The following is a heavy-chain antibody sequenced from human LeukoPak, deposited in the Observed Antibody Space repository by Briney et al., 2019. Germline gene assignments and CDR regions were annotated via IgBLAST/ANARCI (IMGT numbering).Heavy chain of an antibody. CDR3: ARPRYNYVLSFDY. D-gene: IGHD3-16*01. Sequence: GASVKVSCKASGYTSTGYYMHWVRQAPGQGLEWMGWINPNSGGTNYAQKFQGGVTMTRDTSISTAYMELYRLRSDDTAVYYCARPRYNYVLSFDYWGQGTLVTVSS. CDR2: INPNSGGT. J-gene: IGHJ4*02. CDR1: GYTSTGYY. V-gene: IGHV1-2*02.